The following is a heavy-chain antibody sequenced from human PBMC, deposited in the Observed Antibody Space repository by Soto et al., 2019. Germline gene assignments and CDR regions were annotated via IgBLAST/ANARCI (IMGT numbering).Heavy chain of an antibody. V-gene: IGHV1-69*13. D-gene: IGHD3-22*01. J-gene: IGHJ4*02. Sequence: SVKVSCKACGGTFSSYAISWVRQAPGQGLEWMGGIIPIFGTANYAQKFQGRVTITADESTSTAYMELSSLRSEDTAVYYCARLFYDSSGYYFFDFWGQGTLVTVSS. CDR3: ARLFYDSSGYYFFDF. CDR2: IIPIFGTA. CDR1: GGTFSSYA.